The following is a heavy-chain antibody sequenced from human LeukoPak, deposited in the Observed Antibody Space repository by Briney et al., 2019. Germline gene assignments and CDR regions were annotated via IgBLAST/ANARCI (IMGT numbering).Heavy chain of an antibody. J-gene: IGHJ4*02. Sequence: GGSLRLSCAASGFTFSSYWRSWVRQAPGKGLEWVANIKQDGSEKYYVDSVKGRFTISRDNAKNSLYMQMNSLRAEDTAVYYCARDSDYYFDYWGQGTLVTVSS. D-gene: IGHD3-10*01. CDR2: IKQDGSEK. V-gene: IGHV3-7*01. CDR1: GFTFSSYW. CDR3: ARDSDYYFDY.